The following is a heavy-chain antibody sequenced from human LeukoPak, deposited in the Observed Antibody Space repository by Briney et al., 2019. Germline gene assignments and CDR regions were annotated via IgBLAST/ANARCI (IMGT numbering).Heavy chain of an antibody. CDR2: ISYDGSNK. Sequence: GGSLRLSCAASGFTVSSNYMSWVRQAPGKGLEWVAVISYDGSNKYYADSVKGRFTISRDNSKNTLYLQMNSLRAEDTAVYYCARDPSYYYDSSHGDAFDIWGQGTMVTVSS. CDR3: ARDPSYYYDSSHGDAFDI. D-gene: IGHD3-22*01. V-gene: IGHV3-30-3*01. CDR1: GFTVSSNY. J-gene: IGHJ3*02.